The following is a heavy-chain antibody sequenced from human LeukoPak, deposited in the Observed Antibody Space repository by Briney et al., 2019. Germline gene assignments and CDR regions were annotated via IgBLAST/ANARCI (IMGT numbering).Heavy chain of an antibody. V-gene: IGHV3-48*01. D-gene: IGHD5-18*01. CDR1: GFTFSSYR. CDR2: ISSSSSTI. J-gene: IGHJ3*02. CDR3: ARGGRGYSYGGAFDI. Sequence: PGGSVRLSCAASGFTFSSYRMNWVRQTPGKGLEWVSYISSSSSTIYYADSVKGRFAISRDNAKNSLYLQMNSLRAEDTAVYYCARGGRGYSYGGAFDIWGQGTMVTVSS.